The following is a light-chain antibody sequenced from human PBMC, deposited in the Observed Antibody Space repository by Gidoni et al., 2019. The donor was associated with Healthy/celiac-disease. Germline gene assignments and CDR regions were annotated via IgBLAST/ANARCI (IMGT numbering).Light chain of an antibody. J-gene: IGLJ2*01. CDR2: DVS. Sequence: QSALPQPASVSGSPGPSITISCTGTSSDVGGYNYVSWYQHHPGKAPKLMIYDVSNRPSGVSNRFSGSKSGNTASLTISGLQAEDEADYYCSSYTSSSTLDVVFGGGTKLTVL. CDR1: SSDVGGYNY. CDR3: SSYTSSSTLDVV. V-gene: IGLV2-14*03.